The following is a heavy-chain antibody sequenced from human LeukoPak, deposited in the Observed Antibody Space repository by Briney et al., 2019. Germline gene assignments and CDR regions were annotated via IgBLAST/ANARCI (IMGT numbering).Heavy chain of an antibody. V-gene: IGHV4-39*01. Sequence: PSETLSLTCTVSGGSISSSNYYWGWIRQPPGKGLEWIGSIYYSGSTYYKSSLKSRVTISVDTSKNQFSLKLSSVTAADTAVYYCASLRERSYYARGFDYWGQGTLVTVSS. J-gene: IGHJ4*02. D-gene: IGHD1-26*01. CDR3: ASLRERSYYARGFDY. CDR2: IYYSGST. CDR1: GGSISSSNYY.